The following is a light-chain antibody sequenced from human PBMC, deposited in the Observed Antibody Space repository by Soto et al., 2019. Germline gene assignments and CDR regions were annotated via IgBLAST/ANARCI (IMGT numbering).Light chain of an antibody. CDR3: QQYGSSPSIT. V-gene: IGKV3-20*01. J-gene: IGKJ5*01. CDR2: GAS. Sequence: ILLTQSPGTLSLSAGERATLSCGASQSVSSSYLAWYQQKPGQAPRLLIYGASSRATGIPDRFSGSGSGTDFTLTISRLEPEDFAVYYCQQYGSSPSITFGQGSRLEIK. CDR1: QSVSSSY.